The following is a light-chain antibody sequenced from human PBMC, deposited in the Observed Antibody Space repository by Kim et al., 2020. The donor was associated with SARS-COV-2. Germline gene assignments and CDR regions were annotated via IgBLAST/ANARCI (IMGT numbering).Light chain of an antibody. CDR3: SSYAGSSTLV. CDR1: TSDIGTYNI. CDR2: EVR. J-gene: IGLJ3*02. V-gene: IGLV2-23*02. Sequence: GQSITISCTGTTSDIGTYNIVSWYQQHPGKAPKLMIYEVRKRPSEISDRFSGSKSGNTASLTISGLQVEDEADYYCSSYAGSSTLVFGGGTQLTVL.